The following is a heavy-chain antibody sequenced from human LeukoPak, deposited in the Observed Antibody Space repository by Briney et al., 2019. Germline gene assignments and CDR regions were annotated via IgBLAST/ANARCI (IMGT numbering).Heavy chain of an antibody. CDR3: ARYYYDSGNAAFDI. D-gene: IGHD3-22*01. J-gene: IGHJ3*02. Sequence: SETLSLTCTVSGGSISSYYWSWIRQPPGKGLEWIGYIYYSGSTNYNPSLKSRVTISVDTSKNQFSLKLSSVTAADTAVYYCARYYYDSGNAAFDIWGQGTMVTVSS. CDR2: IYYSGST. CDR1: GGSISSYY. V-gene: IGHV4-59*08.